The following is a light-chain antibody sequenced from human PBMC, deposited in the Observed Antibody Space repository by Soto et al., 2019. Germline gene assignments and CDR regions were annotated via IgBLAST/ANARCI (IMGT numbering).Light chain of an antibody. CDR3: ATWDDSLDGYV. CDR1: SSNIGSNT. CDR2: SHN. J-gene: IGLJ1*01. V-gene: IGLV1-44*01. Sequence: QSVLTQPPSASGTPGQRVTISCSGSSSNIGSNTVNWYQQLPGTALKLLIYSHNQRPSGVPDRFSVSKSGTSASLAISGLQSEDEADYYCATWDDSLDGYVFGTGTKLTVL.